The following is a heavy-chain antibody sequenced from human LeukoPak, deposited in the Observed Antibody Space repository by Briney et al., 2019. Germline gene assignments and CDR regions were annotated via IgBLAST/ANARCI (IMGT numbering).Heavy chain of an antibody. V-gene: IGHV3-48*01. CDR1: GFPFSTYS. D-gene: IGHD1-1*01. CDR3: ARDHNYAFDN. Sequence: GGSLRLSCAASGFPFSTYSMNWVRQAPGKGLEWISYIGISSGNTKYADSVKGRFTISGDNAKNSLYLQMNSLRVEDTAVYYCARDHNYAFDNWGQGTLVTVSS. J-gene: IGHJ4*02. CDR2: IGISSGNT.